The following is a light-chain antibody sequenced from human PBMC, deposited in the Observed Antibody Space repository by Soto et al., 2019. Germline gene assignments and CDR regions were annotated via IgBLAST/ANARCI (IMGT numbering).Light chain of an antibody. J-gene: IGKJ1*01. Sequence: DIQMTQSPSTLSGSVGDRVTITCRASQTISSWLAWYQQKPGKAPKLLIYKASTLKSGVPSRFSGSGSGTEFTLTISSLRPDDFATYFCQQYNSYSEAFGQGTKVDNK. CDR2: KAS. CDR1: QTISSW. CDR3: QQYNSYSEA. V-gene: IGKV1-5*03.